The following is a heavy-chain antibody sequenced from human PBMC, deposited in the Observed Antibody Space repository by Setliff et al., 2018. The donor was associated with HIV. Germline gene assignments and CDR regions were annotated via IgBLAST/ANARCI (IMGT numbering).Heavy chain of an antibody. J-gene: IGHJ3*01. CDR3: AKPTSGMYPRSFDL. CDR2: IKQDGSEI. D-gene: IGHD1-1*01. V-gene: IGHV3-7*03. Sequence: GGSLRLSCAASGFIFSNYWRGWVRQAPGKGLEWVATIKQDGSEICYVDSVKGRFTISRDDSKNTLYLEMSGLRAEDTAIYYCAKPTSGMYPRSFDLWGQGTMVTVSS. CDR1: GFIFSNYW.